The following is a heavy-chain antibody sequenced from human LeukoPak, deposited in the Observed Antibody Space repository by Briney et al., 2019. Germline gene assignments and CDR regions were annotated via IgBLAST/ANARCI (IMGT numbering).Heavy chain of an antibody. CDR3: GRDGVTSSVDY. Sequence: PGGSLRLSCAASGFTFDDYAMHWVRQAPGKGLEWVSGISWNSGSIGYADSVKGRFTISRDNAKNSLYLQMNSLRAEDTAIYYCGRDGVTSSVDYWGQGTLVTVSS. J-gene: IGHJ4*02. CDR2: ISWNSGSI. D-gene: IGHD2-21*02. CDR1: GFTFDDYA. V-gene: IGHV3-9*01.